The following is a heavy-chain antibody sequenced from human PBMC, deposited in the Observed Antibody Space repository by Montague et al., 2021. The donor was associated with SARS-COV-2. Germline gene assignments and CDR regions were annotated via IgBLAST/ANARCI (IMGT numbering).Heavy chain of an antibody. D-gene: IGHD2/OR15-2a*01. CDR2: IYAHGNF. CDR1: GDSITPYGYSIGGYF. V-gene: IGHV4-4*07. CDR3: ARDAYYFGTGRENHGGFDP. Sequence: SETLSLTCSVSGDSITPYGYSIGGYFWSWIRQPAGKGLDWIGRIYAHGNFDYNPSLNSRVSMSMDTSKQEFSMRLISVTAADTAVYYCARDAYYFGTGRENHGGFDPWGQGILVTVSS. J-gene: IGHJ5*02.